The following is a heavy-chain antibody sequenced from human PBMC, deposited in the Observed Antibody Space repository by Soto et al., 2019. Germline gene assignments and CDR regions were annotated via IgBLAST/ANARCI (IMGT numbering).Heavy chain of an antibody. CDR3: AKFHRVYAGRAYRDFDR. J-gene: IGHJ4*02. V-gene: IGHV3-23*01. D-gene: IGHD2-8*01. CDR2: ISDRGSIT. Sequence: GESLKISCAASGFSFSDYAMTWVRQAPGKGLEWVSVISDRGSITQYIDSVKGRFAISRDNARNVLLLQMNNLKAEDTAVYFCAKFHRVYAGRAYRDFDRWGQGTLVTVSS. CDR1: GFSFSDYA.